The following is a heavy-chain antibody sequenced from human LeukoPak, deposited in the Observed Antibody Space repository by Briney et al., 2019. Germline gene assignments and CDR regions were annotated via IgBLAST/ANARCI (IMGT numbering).Heavy chain of an antibody. CDR3: ARVSDRTFDRVDY. D-gene: IGHD3-9*01. CDR2: ISSSGSTI. V-gene: IGHV3-11*01. Sequence: PGGSLRLSCAASGFTFSDYYMSWIRQAPGKGLEWVSYISSSGSTIYYADSVKGRFTISRDNAKNSLYLQMNSLRAEDTAVYYCARVSDRTFDRVDYWGQGTLVTVSS. CDR1: GFTFSDYY. J-gene: IGHJ4*02.